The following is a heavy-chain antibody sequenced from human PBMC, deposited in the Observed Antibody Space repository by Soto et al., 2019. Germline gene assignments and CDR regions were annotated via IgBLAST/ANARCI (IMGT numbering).Heavy chain of an antibody. CDR3: ALALGPTTGLDY. J-gene: IGHJ4*02. CDR2: IFNSGTP. CDR1: GASTVSHYH. D-gene: IGHD1-26*01. V-gene: IGHV4-31*02. Sequence: QVQLQESGPGLVKPSQTLSLTCSVSGASTVSHYHWTWIRQPPGKGLEWMGYIFNSGTPFYHPSLTRRLSISMDTSGNHFSLELRSVTAADTAVYYCALALGPTTGLDYWGQGTLVTVSS.